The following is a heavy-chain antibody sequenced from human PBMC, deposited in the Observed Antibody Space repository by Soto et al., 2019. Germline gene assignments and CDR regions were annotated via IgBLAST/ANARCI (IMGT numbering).Heavy chain of an antibody. CDR1: GYTFTGYY. J-gene: IGHJ6*02. D-gene: IGHD3-22*01. CDR2: INPNGGGT. Sequence: ASVKVSCKASGYTFTGYYMHWVRQAPGQGLEWMGWINPNGGGTNYAQKFQGRVTMTRDTSISTAYMELSRLISDDTAVYYCARGIGYDSSGYTPSYYYYGMDVWGQGTTVTVSS. CDR3: ARGIGYDSSGYTPSYYYYGMDV. V-gene: IGHV1-2*02.